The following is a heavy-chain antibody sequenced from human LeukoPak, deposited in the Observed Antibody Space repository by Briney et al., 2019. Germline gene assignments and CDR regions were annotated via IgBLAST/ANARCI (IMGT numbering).Heavy chain of an antibody. CDR2: ISWNSGSI. D-gene: IGHD1-7*01. CDR3: AKDIVGITGTTGYFDY. V-gene: IGHV3-9*01. J-gene: IGHJ4*02. CDR1: GFTFDDYA. Sequence: GGSLRLSCAASGFTFDDYAMHWVRQAPGKGLEWVSGISWNSGSIGYADSVKGRFTISRDNAKNSLYLQMNSLRAEDTALCYCAKDIVGITGTTGYFDYWGQGTLVTVSS.